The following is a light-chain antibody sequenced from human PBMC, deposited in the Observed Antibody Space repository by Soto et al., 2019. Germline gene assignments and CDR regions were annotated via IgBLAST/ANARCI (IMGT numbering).Light chain of an antibody. Sequence: QAVVTQEPSLTVSPGGTVTLTCASSTGAVTSGYYPNWFQQKPGQAPRALIYSTGNKHSWTPARFSGSLLGGKAALTLSGVQPEDEAEYYCLLYYGGAVVFGGGPKVTVL. CDR2: STG. V-gene: IGLV7-43*01. CDR3: LLYYGGAVV. J-gene: IGLJ2*01. CDR1: TGAVTSGYY.